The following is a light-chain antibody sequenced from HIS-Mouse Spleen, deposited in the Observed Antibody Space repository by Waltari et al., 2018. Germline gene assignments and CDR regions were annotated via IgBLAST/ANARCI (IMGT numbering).Light chain of an antibody. CDR2: EDS. CDR1: ALPKKY. J-gene: IGLJ2*01. CDR3: YSTDSSGNHRGV. Sequence: SYELTQPPSVSVSPGQTARITCSGDALPKKYAYWYQQKSGQAPVLVIYEDSKRPSGMPGRVSGSSAGTMATLTISGAQGEDEADYYCYSTDSSGNHRGVFGGGTKLTVL. V-gene: IGLV3-10*01.